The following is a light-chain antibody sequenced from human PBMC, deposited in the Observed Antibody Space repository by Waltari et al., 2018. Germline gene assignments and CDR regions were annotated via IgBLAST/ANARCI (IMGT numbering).Light chain of an antibody. CDR2: EVS. Sequence: QSALTQPPSAPGSPGPSVTISCTGSSSYVGGYNYVSWYQQHPGKAPKLMISEVSERPSGVPDRFSGSKSGNTASLTVSGLQAEDESDYYCISYAGTNNLVFGGGTKLTVL. J-gene: IGLJ2*01. CDR3: ISYAGTNNLV. V-gene: IGLV2-8*01. CDR1: SSYVGGYNY.